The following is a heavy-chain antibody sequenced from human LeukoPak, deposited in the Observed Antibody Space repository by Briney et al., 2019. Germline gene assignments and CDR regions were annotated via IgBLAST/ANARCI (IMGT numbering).Heavy chain of an antibody. V-gene: IGHV1-69*05. CDR1: GGTFSSYA. CDR3: ARGSLRYFDWFIDY. Sequence: ASVKVSCKASGGTFSSYAISWVRQAPGQGLEWMGRIIPIFGTANYAQKFQGRVTITTDEFTSTAYMELSSLRSEDTAVYYCARGSLRYFDWFIDYWGQGTLVTVSS. J-gene: IGHJ4*02. D-gene: IGHD3-9*01. CDR2: IIPIFGTA.